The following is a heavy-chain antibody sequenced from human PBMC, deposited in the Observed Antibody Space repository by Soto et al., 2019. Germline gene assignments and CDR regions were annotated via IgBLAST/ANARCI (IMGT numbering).Heavy chain of an antibody. CDR1: RFRFSDFA. D-gene: IGHD1-20*01. CDR3: AKDAVPYNGKWDWFDS. Sequence: DVQLLESGGGLVQPGGSLTLSCAASRFRFSDFAISWVRQAPGKGLEWVSSIGGLGSDTYYADPVKGRFTISRDNSKSTLYLQMDGLRDEDTAVYYCAKDAVPYNGKWDWFDSWGQGTLVIVS. V-gene: IGHV3-23*01. J-gene: IGHJ5*01. CDR2: IGGLGSDT.